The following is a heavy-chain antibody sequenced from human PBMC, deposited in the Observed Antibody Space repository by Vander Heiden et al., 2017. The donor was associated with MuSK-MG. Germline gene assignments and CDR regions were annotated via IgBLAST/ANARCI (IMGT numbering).Heavy chain of an antibody. Sequence: ELQLLESGGDLVQPGGSLRLSCAASAFTFRSSAMSWVRPAPGQGLEWVSAISGSGDSTYHADSVKGRFSVSRDNSKNTLYLQMNSLRAEDTAVYYCAKGLYYGSGGTDWGQGTLVTVSS. CDR2: ISGSGDST. CDR1: AFTFRSSA. J-gene: IGHJ4*02. V-gene: IGHV3-23*01. CDR3: AKGLYYGSGGTD. D-gene: IGHD3-10*01.